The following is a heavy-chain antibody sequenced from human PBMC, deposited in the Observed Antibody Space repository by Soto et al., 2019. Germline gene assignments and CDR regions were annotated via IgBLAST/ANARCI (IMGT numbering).Heavy chain of an antibody. CDR2: ISYAGTNK. Sequence: QVQLVESGGGVVQPGRSLRLSCAASGFTFSSYGMHWVRQAPGKGLEWLTVISYAGTNKFYAESVKGRFTISRDNSKNTLYLQMNSLRAEDTAVYHCAKYRGYDSNGYYPAQWGQGTLVTVSS. CDR3: AKYRGYDSNGYYPAQ. D-gene: IGHD3-22*01. CDR1: GFTFSSYG. V-gene: IGHV3-30*18. J-gene: IGHJ4*02.